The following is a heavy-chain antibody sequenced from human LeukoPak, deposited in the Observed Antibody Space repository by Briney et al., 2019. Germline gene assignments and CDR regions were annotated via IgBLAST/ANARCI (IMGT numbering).Heavy chain of an antibody. D-gene: IGHD3-22*01. CDR1: GFTFSSYS. V-gene: IGHV4-31*02. Sequence: LRLSCAASGFTFSSYSMNWVRQHPGKGLEWIGYIYYSGSTYYNPSLKSRVTISVDTSKNQFSLKLSSVTAADTAVYYCARVIPNSYYYDSSGYYCDYWGQGTLVTVSS. CDR3: ARVIPNSYYYDSSGYYCDY. J-gene: IGHJ4*02. CDR2: IYYSGST.